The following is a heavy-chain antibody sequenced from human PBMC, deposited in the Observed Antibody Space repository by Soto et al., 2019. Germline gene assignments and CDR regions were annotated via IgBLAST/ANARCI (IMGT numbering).Heavy chain of an antibody. V-gene: IGHV4-34*01. J-gene: IGHJ4*02. D-gene: IGHD6-13*01. CDR1: GGSFSGYY. CDR3: ARGGRQQLIPTPISYKIDY. CDR2: INHSGST. Sequence: SETLSLSYAVYGGSFSGYYWSWIHQPQGKGREWIGEINHSGSTNYNPSLKSRVTISVDMSKNQFSLKLSSVTAADTAVYYCARGGRQQLIPTPISYKIDYWGQGTLVTVS.